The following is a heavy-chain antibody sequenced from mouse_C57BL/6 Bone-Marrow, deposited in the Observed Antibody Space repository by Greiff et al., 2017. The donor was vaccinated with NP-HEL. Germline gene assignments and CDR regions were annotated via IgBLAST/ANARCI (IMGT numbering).Heavy chain of an antibody. CDR1: GYTFTSYW. CDR3: ARPPIYYDFDY. Sequence: QVQLKQPGAELVKPGASVKLSCKASGYTFTSYWMHWVKQRPGQGLEWIGMIHPNSGSTNYNEKFKSKATLTVDKSSSTPYMQLSSLTSEDSAVYYSARPPIYYDFDYWGQGTTLTVSS. CDR2: IHPNSGST. J-gene: IGHJ2*01. D-gene: IGHD2-4*01. V-gene: IGHV1-64*01.